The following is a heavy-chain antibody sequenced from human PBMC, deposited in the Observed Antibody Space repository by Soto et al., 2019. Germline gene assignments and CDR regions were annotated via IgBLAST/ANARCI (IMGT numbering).Heavy chain of an antibody. D-gene: IGHD5-18*01. CDR3: ARGMGTAMVSLYYFYY. J-gene: IGHJ4*02. CDR2: INPKSGGA. CDR1: GYTFTGYY. Sequence: QVQLVQFGAEVKQPGASVKVSCKASGYTFTGYYIHWVREAPGQGLEWMGWINPKSGGADYARKFQDRVTMTRDTSISTVYMEVRSLRSDDTAIYYCARGMGTAMVSLYYFYYWGQGTRVTVSS. V-gene: IGHV1-2*02.